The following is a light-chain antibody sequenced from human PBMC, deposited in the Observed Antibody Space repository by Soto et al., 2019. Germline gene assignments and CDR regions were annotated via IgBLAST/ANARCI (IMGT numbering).Light chain of an antibody. CDR1: QSISSY. CDR3: QQRYSTPAWT. Sequence: DILMTQSPSSLSASVGDRVTITCRASQSISSYLNWYQQKPGKAPKLLIYAASSLQSGVPSRFGGSGSATNFTLSNISLLAEDFADFYCQQRYSTPAWTFGQGTKVEIK. CDR2: AAS. V-gene: IGKV1-39*01. J-gene: IGKJ1*01.